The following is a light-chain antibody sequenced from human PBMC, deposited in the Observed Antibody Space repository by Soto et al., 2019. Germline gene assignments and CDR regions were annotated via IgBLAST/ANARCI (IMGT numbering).Light chain of an antibody. J-gene: IGLJ3*02. CDR2: DKN. CDR1: SSNIGNNY. V-gene: IGLV1-51*01. Sequence: QSVLTQPPSVSAAPGRKVTISCSGSSSNIGNNYVSWYQQFPGTAPQLLIYDKNKRPSGIPDRFSGSKSGTSATLGITGLQTGDEADYYCGTWDSSLSAWVFGGGTQLTVL. CDR3: GTWDSSLSAWV.